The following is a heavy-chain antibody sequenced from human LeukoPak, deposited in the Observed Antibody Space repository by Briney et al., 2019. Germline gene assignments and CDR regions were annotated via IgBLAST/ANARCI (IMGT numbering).Heavy chain of an antibody. Sequence: SETLSLTCTVSGGSVSSGSYYWSWIRQPPGKGLEWIGYIYYSGSTNYNPSLKSRVTISVDTSKNQFSLKLSSVTAADTAVYYCARGGGRGFDPWGQGTLVTVSS. CDR1: GGSVSSGSYY. CDR2: IYYSGST. V-gene: IGHV4-61*01. CDR3: ARGGGRGFDP. J-gene: IGHJ5*02.